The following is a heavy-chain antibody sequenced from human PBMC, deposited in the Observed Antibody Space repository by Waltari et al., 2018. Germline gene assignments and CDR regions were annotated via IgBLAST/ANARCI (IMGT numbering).Heavy chain of an antibody. CDR2: INHSGST. Sequence: QVQLQQWGAGLLKPSETLSLTCAVYGGSFSGSYWSWIRQPPGKGLEWIGEINHSGSTNYNPSLKSRVTISVDTSKNQFSLKLSSVTAADTAVYYCAREGDPYYDFWSGYLRWFDPWGQGTLVTVSS. V-gene: IGHV4-34*01. CDR3: AREGDPYYDFWSGYLRWFDP. D-gene: IGHD3-3*01. CDR1: GGSFSGSY. J-gene: IGHJ5*02.